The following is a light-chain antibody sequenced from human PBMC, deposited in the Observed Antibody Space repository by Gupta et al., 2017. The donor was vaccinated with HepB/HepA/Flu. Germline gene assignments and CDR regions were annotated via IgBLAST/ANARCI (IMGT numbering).Light chain of an antibody. V-gene: IGKV3-15*01. CDR2: GAS. CDR3: QQYNNWPPFT. J-gene: IGKJ3*01. CDR1: QSVTNN. Sequence: EIVMTQSPATLSMSPGERATLSCRASQSVTNNLAWYQQKPGQAPRLLIHGASTRATGIPARFSGSGSGTDFTLTISSLESEDFAVYYCQQYNNWPPFTFGPGTKVDIK.